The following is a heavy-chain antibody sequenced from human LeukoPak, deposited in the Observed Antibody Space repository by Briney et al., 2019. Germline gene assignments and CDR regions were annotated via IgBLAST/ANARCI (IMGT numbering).Heavy chain of an antibody. V-gene: IGHV4-59*01. CDR1: GGSISSYY. CDR2: IYYSGST. Sequence: SETLSLTCTVAGGSISSYYWSWIRQPPGKGLEWIGYIYYSGSTNYNPSLKSRVTISVDTSKNQFSLKLSSVTAADTAVYYCARVSPSTYYYYGMDVWGQGTTVTVSS. J-gene: IGHJ6*02. CDR3: ARVSPSTYYYYGMDV.